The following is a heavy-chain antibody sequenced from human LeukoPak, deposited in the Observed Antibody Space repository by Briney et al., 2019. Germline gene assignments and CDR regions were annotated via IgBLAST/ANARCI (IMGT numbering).Heavy chain of an antibody. CDR3: AKSLLVATTNEGDAFAI. CDR2: MSGSGGST. D-gene: IGHD5-12*01. CDR1: GFTFSSYA. J-gene: IGHJ3*02. V-gene: IGHV3-23*01. Sequence: GGSLRLSCAASGFTFSSYAMSWVRQAPGKGLEGVSVMSGSGGSTYYADSVKGRFPISRDNSKNTLYLQMNSLRAEDTAVYYCAKSLLVATTNEGDAFAIRGQGTMVTVSS.